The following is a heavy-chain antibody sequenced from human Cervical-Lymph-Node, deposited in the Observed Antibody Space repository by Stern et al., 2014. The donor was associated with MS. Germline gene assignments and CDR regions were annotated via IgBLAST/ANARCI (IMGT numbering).Heavy chain of an antibody. V-gene: IGHV1-69*06. D-gene: IGHD3-10*01. CDR3: ARGSGDNWFGP. CDR1: GG. J-gene: IGHJ5*02. Sequence: VQLVQSGAEVKKPGSSVKVSCKSSGGISWVRQVTGQGLERMGGVIPFVGTTNYVQKLQGRVTITANTSTNTTYLHLSRLTSADTAVYYGARGSGDNWFGPWGQGTLVTVSS. CDR2: VIPFVGTT.